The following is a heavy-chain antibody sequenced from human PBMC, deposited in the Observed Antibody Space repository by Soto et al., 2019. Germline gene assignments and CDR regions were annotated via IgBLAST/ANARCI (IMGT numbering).Heavy chain of an antibody. CDR2: ISGYNGNT. Sequence: QVQLVQSGAEVKKPGASVKVSCKASGYTFSNYGISWVRQGPGQGLERMGWISGYNGNTHYEEKVQDRIKMTTDTRTSTTYLELRSLRSDDTAVYFCARDPGFGFGYSYAFAMDVWGQGATVTVSS. CDR1: GYTFSNYG. CDR3: ARDPGFGFGYSYAFAMDV. V-gene: IGHV1-18*01. D-gene: IGHD5-18*01. J-gene: IGHJ6*02.